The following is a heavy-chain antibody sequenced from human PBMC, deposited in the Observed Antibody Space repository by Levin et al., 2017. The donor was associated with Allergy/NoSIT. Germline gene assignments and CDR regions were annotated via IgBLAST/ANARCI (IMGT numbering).Heavy chain of an antibody. CDR3: ARHVEYNWNDYYWFDP. CDR1: GYSFTSYW. J-gene: IGHJ5*02. D-gene: IGHD1-1*01. CDR2: IYPGDSDT. V-gene: IGHV5-51*01. Sequence: KVSCKGSGYSFTSYWIGWVRQMPGKGLEWMGIIYPGDSDTRYSPSFQGQVTISADKSISTAYLQWSSLKASDTAMYYCARHVEYNWNDYYWFDPWGQGTLVTVSS.